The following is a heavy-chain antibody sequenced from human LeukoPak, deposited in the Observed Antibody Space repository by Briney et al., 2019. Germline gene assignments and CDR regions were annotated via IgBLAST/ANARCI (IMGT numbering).Heavy chain of an antibody. V-gene: IGHV4-59*11. D-gene: IGHD3-10*01. CDR1: GGSISTHY. Sequence: PSETLSLTCTVSGGSISTHYWNWIRQPPGRGLEWIAYISYSGYTNYNPSLKSRVIISLDTSKNQFSLNLSSVTAADTAVYYCAVSQSLYYYGSGSYSYNWFDPWGQGTLVTVSS. CDR2: ISYSGYT. J-gene: IGHJ5*02. CDR3: AVSQSLYYYGSGSYSYNWFDP.